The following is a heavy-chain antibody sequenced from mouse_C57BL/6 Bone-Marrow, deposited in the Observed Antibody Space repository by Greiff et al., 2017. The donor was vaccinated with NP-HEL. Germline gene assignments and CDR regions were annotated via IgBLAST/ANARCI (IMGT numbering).Heavy chain of an antibody. V-gene: IGHV8-8*01. CDR1: GFSLSTSGMG. CDR2: TWWDDDK. D-gene: IGHD2-4*01. CDR3: AQDGYDYPWFAY. J-gene: IGHJ3*01. Sequence: QVTLKVCGPGILQPSQTLSLTCSSSGFSLSTSGMGVGWNRPPPGKGLEWLAHTWWDDDKYYNPALKSRRTISKDTSKNPVYLQIAKVDTADTATYYCAQDGYDYPWFAYWGQGTLVTVSA.